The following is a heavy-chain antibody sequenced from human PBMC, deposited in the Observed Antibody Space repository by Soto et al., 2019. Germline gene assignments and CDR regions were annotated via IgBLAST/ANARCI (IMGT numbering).Heavy chain of an antibody. Sequence: EVQLLESGGGLVQPGGSLRLSCAASGFTFSSYAMSWVRQAPGKGLEWVSAISGSGGSTYYADSVKGRFTISRDNSKKTRYLQRNSLRAEDTAVYYCAKGGGYDYIWGSYRYYFDYWGQGTLVTVSS. CDR3: AKGGGYDYIWGSYRYYFDY. D-gene: IGHD3-16*02. CDR1: GFTFSSYA. J-gene: IGHJ4*02. CDR2: ISGSGGST. V-gene: IGHV3-23*01.